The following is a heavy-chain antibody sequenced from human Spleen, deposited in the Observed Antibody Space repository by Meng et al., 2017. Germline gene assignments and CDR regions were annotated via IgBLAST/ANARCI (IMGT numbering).Heavy chain of an antibody. CDR1: GFMFSSYW. D-gene: IGHD4-17*01. CDR2: IRSKAYGGTA. J-gene: IGHJ2*01. V-gene: IGHV3-49*04. CDR3: TREFDYGDYSVWYFDL. Sequence: GGSLRLSCAASGFMFSSYWMSWVRQAPGKGLEWVGFIRSKAYGGTAEYAASVKGRFTISRDDSKIIAYLQMNSLKSGDTAVYYCTREFDYGDYSVWYFDLWGRSTLVTVSS.